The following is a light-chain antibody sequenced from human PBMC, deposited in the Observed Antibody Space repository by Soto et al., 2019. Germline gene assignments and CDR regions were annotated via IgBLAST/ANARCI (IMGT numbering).Light chain of an antibody. Sequence: DIPMTQSPSTLSASVGDRVTITCRATQNIYGWLAWYQQKSGKAPKLLIYDASSLESGVPSRFSGRGFGTEFTVTISSLQPDDFATYYCQQYNSYPWTFGQGTKVEVK. CDR2: DAS. V-gene: IGKV1-5*01. J-gene: IGKJ1*01. CDR3: QQYNSYPWT. CDR1: QNIYGW.